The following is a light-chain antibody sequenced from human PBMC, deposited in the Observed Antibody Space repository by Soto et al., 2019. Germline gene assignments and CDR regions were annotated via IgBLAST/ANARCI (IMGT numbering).Light chain of an antibody. J-gene: IGKJ2*01. V-gene: IGKV1-5*03. CDR2: DAS. Sequence: DIQMTKSPSTLSASVGDTVTVTCRASQSVSGWLAWYQQKPGKPPKLLIYDASGLESGVPSRFSGSGSGTEFTLTINGLQPDDVATYYCQQYSSLVTFGQGTKVDI. CDR1: QSVSGW. CDR3: QQYSSLVT.